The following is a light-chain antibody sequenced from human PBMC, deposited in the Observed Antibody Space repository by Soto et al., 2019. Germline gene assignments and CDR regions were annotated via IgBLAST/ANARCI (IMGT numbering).Light chain of an antibody. Sequence: EIVMTQSPATLSVSPGERATLSCRASQSVSSNLAWYQQKPGQAPRLLIYGASTRATGIPARFSGSGSETDFTLTISRLEPEDFAVYYCHQYAASPLTFGGGTKVEIK. V-gene: IGKV3-15*01. J-gene: IGKJ4*01. CDR1: QSVSSN. CDR2: GAS. CDR3: HQYAASPLT.